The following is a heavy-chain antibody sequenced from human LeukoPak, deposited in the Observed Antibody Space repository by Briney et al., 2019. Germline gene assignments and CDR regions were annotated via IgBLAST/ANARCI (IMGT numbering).Heavy chain of an antibody. CDR1: GGSISSSSYY. CDR3: ARHVYDFWSGYHYPYYFDY. Sequence: EASETLSLICTVSGGSISSSSYYWGWIRQPPGKGLEWIGSIYYSGSTYYNPSLRSRVTISVDTSKNQFSLKLSSVTAADTAVYYCARHVYDFWSGYHYPYYFDYWGQGTLVTVSS. CDR2: IYYSGST. J-gene: IGHJ4*02. D-gene: IGHD3-3*01. V-gene: IGHV4-39*01.